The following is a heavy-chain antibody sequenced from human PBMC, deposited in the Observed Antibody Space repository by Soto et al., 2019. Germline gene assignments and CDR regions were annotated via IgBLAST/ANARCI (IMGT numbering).Heavy chain of an antibody. CDR2: IYYSGST. V-gene: IGHV4-59*01. Sequence: SETLSLTCTVSGGSISSYYWSWIRQPPGKGLEWIGYIYYSGSTNYNPSLKSRVTISVDTSKNQFSLKLSSVTAADTAVYYCARGLNRWLPNDYWGQGTLVTVS. D-gene: IGHD5-12*01. CDR1: GGSISSYY. CDR3: ARGLNRWLPNDY. J-gene: IGHJ4*02.